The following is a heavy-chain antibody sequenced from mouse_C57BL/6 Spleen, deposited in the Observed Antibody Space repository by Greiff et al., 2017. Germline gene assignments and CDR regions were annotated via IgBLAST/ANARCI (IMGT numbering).Heavy chain of an antibody. V-gene: IGHV1-52*01. J-gene: IGHJ2*01. CDR1: GYTFTSYW. Sequence: QVQLQQSGAELVKPGSSVKLSCTASGYTFTSYWMQWVKQRPIQGLEWIGNINPSDSDTNYNQTFKDKATFTVSKSTSTAYMQLSSLTAEDSAVYYCARLDGDFDYWGQGTTLTVSS. CDR2: INPSDSDT. D-gene: IGHD2-3*01. CDR3: ARLDGDFDY.